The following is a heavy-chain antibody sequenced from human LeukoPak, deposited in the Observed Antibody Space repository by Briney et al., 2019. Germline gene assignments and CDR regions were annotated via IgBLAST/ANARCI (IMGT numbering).Heavy chain of an antibody. D-gene: IGHD3-22*01. CDR1: GGTFSSYA. J-gene: IGHJ5*02. CDR2: IIPIFGTA. V-gene: IGHV1-69*06. CDR3: ARKVPNDSSGYYYRGQFDP. Sequence: GASVKVSCKASGGTFSSYAISWVRQAPGQGLEWMGWIIPIFGTANYAQKFQGRVTITADKSTSTAYMELSSLRSEDTAVYYCARKVPNDSSGYYYRGQFDPWGQGTLVTVSS.